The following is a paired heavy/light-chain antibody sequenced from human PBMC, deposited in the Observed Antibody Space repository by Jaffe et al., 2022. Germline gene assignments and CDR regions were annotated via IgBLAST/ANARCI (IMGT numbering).Light chain of an antibody. Sequence: QSVLTQPPSASGTPGQRVTISCSGSSSNIGSNTVNWYQQLPGTAPKLLIYTSNQRPSGVPDRFSGSKSGTSASLAISGLQSEDEADYYCSAWDDNLNGVFFGGGTKLTVL. CDR2: TSN. CDR3: SAWDDNLNGVF. CDR1: SSNIGSNT. J-gene: IGLJ2*01. V-gene: IGLV1-44*01.
Heavy chain of an antibody. Sequence: EVQLVESGGGLVQPGGSLRLSCAASGFTVSTNYMSWVRQAPGKGLEWVSLIYSGGKTYYADSVKGRFSISRDNSKNTLYLQMNSLRTEDTAVYYCARDWGGHYASSGFYLGAFDIWGQGTLVTVSS. CDR3: ARDWGGHYASSGFYLGAFDI. V-gene: IGHV3-66*02. J-gene: IGHJ3*02. CDR1: GFTVSTNY. CDR2: IYSGGKT. D-gene: IGHD3-22*01.